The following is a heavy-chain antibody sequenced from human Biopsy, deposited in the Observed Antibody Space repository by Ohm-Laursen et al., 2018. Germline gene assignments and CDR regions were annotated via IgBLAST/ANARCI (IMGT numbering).Heavy chain of an antibody. D-gene: IGHD6-19*01. J-gene: IGHJ5*01. CDR1: GFDFSDYS. CDR3: AREQPALSGGGSWFDS. Sequence: GSLRLSCTASGFDFSDYSMSWVRQAPGKGLELVSTIGNTGATFYADSVKGRFIISRDTSKNTVYLQMNSLRADDSAVYFCAREQPALSGGGSWFDSWGQGTLVIVSS. CDR2: IGNTGAT. V-gene: IGHV3-69-1*01.